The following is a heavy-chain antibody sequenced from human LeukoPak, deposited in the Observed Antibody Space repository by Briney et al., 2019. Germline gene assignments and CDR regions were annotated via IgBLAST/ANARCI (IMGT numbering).Heavy chain of an antibody. V-gene: IGHV1-69*01. D-gene: IGHD5-18*01. CDR3: AISTKRGYSYGFDY. CDR2: IIPIFGTA. Sequence: EASVKVSCKASGGTFSGYAISWVRQAPGQGLEWMGGIIPIFGTANYAQKFQGRVTITADESTSTAYMELSSLRSEDTAVYYCAISTKRGYSYGFDYWDQGTLVTVSS. CDR1: GGTFSGYA. J-gene: IGHJ4*02.